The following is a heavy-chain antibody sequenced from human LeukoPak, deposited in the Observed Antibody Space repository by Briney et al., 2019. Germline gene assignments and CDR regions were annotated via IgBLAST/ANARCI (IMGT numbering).Heavy chain of an antibody. CDR2: ITSSTSYM. J-gene: IGHJ6*03. D-gene: IGHD3-22*01. Sequence: GGSLRLSCAASGFTFSSYGMNWVRQAPGKGLEWVSSITSSTSYMYYADSVKGRFTISRDNAKNSLYLQMNSLRAEDTAVYYCARDPRTSSYYYDSSGYYYGGYYYMDVWGKGTTVTVSS. V-gene: IGHV3-21*01. CDR1: GFTFSSYG. CDR3: ARDPRTSSYYYDSSGYYYGGYYYMDV.